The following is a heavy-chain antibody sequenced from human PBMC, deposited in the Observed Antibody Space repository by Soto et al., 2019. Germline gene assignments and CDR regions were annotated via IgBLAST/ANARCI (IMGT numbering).Heavy chain of an antibody. CDR1: GYTFSNYD. CDR3: VNVTTNGSAIDFHY. J-gene: IGHJ4*02. D-gene: IGHD3-10*01. V-gene: IGHV1-8*01. Sequence: QVQLVQSGAELKKPGASVKVSCKASGYTFSNYDMNWVRQATGQGPVWIGWVNPNNGDTGYAQKSEVRATLTPDISTTTAFMELPSRRSEDTPIYYWVNVTTNGSAIDFHYWGQGTVITVSS. CDR2: VNPNNGDT.